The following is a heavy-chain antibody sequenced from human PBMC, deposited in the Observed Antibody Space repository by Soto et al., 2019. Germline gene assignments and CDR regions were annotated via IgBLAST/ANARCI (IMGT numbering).Heavy chain of an antibody. D-gene: IGHD5-12*01. CDR2: ISAYNGNT. CDR1: GYTFTNYG. Sequence: GXSGKVSCKASGYTFTNYGIRLVRQAPGQGLEWMGWISAYNGNTNYAQKLQGRVTMTTDTSTSTAYMELRSLRSDDTAVYYCARVVRLRFSKWFDTWGQGTLVTVSS. CDR3: ARVVRLRFSKWFDT. J-gene: IGHJ5*02. V-gene: IGHV1-18*01.